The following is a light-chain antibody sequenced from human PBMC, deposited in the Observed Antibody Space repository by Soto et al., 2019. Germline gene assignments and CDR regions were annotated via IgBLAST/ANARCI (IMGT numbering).Light chain of an antibody. CDR1: QSVSSSY. J-gene: IGKJ3*01. V-gene: IGKV3-20*01. CDR3: QQYGSSPFT. Sequence: EIVLTQSPCTLSLSPGERATISCRASQSVSSSYLAWYQQKPDQAPRLLIYGASSRATGIPDRFSGSGSGTEFTLTISRLEPEDFAVYYCQQYGSSPFTFGPGTKVDIK. CDR2: GAS.